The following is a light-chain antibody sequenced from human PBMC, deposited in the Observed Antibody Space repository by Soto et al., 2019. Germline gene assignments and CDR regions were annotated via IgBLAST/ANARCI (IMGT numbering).Light chain of an antibody. CDR2: AAS. CDR1: QGIRNA. Sequence: DIQMTQSPSSLSASVVDRVTITCRASQGIRNALGWYQQKPGKAPNRLIYAASSLQSGVPSRFSGSGSRTELTSTIRSLQPEVFATYYWLQHNIYPYTFGPGTKLAIK. V-gene: IGKV1-17*01. J-gene: IGKJ2*01. CDR3: LQHNIYPYT.